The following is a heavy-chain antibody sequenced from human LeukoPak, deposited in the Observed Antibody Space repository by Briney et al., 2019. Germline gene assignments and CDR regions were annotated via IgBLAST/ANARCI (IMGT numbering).Heavy chain of an antibody. J-gene: IGHJ4*02. CDR1: GFTFSSEG. V-gene: IGHV3-30*02. D-gene: IGHD5-12*01. Sequence: GGSLRLSCAASGFTFSSEGMHWIRQAPGKGLEWVAFIVSDGSNKYHADSVKGRFTISRDNSKNTLYLEMNSLRAEDTAVHYCVKGRLVGTGLDFWGQGTLVTVSS. CDR2: IVSDGSNK. CDR3: VKGRLVGTGLDF.